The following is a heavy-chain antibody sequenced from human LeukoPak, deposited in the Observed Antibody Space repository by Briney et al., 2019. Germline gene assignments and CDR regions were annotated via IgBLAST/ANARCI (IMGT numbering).Heavy chain of an antibody. CDR2: ISYDGSNK. CDR1: GFTFSSYG. D-gene: IGHD3-10*01. CDR3: AKPYLHSMVRGYYYYGMDA. Sequence: GGSLRLSCAASGFTFSSYGMHWVRQAPGKGLEWVAVISYDGSNKYYADSVKGRFTISRDNSKNTLYLQMNSLRAEDTAVYYCAKPYLHSMVRGYYYYGMDAWGKGTTVTVSS. J-gene: IGHJ6*04. V-gene: IGHV3-30*18.